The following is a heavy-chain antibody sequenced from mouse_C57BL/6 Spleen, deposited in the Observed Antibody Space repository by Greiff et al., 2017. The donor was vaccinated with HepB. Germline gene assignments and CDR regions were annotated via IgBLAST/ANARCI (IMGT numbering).Heavy chain of an antibody. CDR1: GFSLTSYA. CDR2: IWTGGGK. Sequence: VQLVESGPGLVAPSQSLSITCTVSGFSLTSYAISWVRQPPGKGLEWLGVIWTGGGKNYNSALKSRLSISKDNSKSQVFLKMNSLQTDDTARYYCARKRGDWYFDVWGTGTTVTVSS. J-gene: IGHJ1*03. V-gene: IGHV2-9-1*01. CDR3: ARKRGDWYFDV.